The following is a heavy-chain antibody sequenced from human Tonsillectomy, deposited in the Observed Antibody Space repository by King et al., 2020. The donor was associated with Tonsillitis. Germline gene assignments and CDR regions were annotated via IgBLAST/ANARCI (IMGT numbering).Heavy chain of an antibody. CDR1: GFTFSGSA. CDR2: IRSKANSYAT. D-gene: IGHD5-18*01. V-gene: IGHV3-73*01. Sequence: VQLVESGGGLVQPGGSLKLSCAASGFTFSGSAMHWVRQASGKGLEWVGRIRSKANSYATSYAASVKGRFTISRDDSKNTAYLQMHSLKTEDTAVYYCTSHHGYSYGSFDYWGQGTLVTVSS. J-gene: IGHJ4*02. CDR3: TSHHGYSYGSFDY.